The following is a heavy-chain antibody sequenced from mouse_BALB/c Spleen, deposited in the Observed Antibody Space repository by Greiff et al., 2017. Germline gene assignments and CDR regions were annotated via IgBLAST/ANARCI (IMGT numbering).Heavy chain of an antibody. J-gene: IGHJ2*01. CDR1: GYSITSGYY. D-gene: IGHD2-3*01. CDR2: ISYDGSN. CDR3: ASVYDGYPYFDY. V-gene: IGHV3-6*02. Sequence: EVKLMESGPGLVKPSQSLSLTCSVTGYSITSGYYWNWIRQFPGNKLEWMGYISYDGSNNYNPSLKNRISITRDTSKNQFFLKLNSVTTEDTATYYCASVYDGYPYFDYWGQGTTLTVSS.